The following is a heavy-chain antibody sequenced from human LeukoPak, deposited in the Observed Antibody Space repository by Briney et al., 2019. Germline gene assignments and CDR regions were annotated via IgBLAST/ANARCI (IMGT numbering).Heavy chain of an antibody. J-gene: IGHJ4*02. CDR3: ARSDFWSGYYSHDFDY. Sequence: SETLSLTCAVSGVSFSAYSWSWIRQPPGKGLEWIGGINHSGGTNYNPSLKTRITISVDTSKDQFSLNLSSVTAADTAVYYRARSDFWSGYYSHDFDYWGQGTLVTVSS. CDR2: INHSGGT. V-gene: IGHV4-34*01. D-gene: IGHD3-3*01. CDR1: GVSFSAYS.